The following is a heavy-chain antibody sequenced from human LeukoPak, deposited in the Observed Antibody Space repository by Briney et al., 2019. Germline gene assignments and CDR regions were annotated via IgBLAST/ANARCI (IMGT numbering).Heavy chain of an antibody. J-gene: IGHJ6*02. CDR2: ISYDGSNK. CDR3: ARELDWNDDVYYYYGMDV. Sequence: GGSLRLSCVASGFTFSSSGMHWVRQAPGKGLEWVAVISYDGSNKYYADSVKGRFTISRDNSKNTLYLQMNSLRAEDTAVYYCARELDWNDDVYYYYGMDVWGQGTTVTVSS. CDR1: GFTFSSSG. D-gene: IGHD1-1*01. V-gene: IGHV3-30*19.